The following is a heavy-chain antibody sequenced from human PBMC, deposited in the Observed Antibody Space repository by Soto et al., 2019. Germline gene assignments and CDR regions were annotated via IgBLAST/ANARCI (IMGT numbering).Heavy chain of an antibody. CDR2: INYSGGTS. V-gene: IGHV3-23*01. J-gene: IGHJ4*02. CDR3: AKGATNSGSYYFDY. Sequence: EVQLLESGGGLVQPGGSLRLSCAASGFTFRNFAMSWVRQAPGRGLEWVSGINYSGGTSYYADSVKGRFTISRDHSKNTLYLQMNSLSAEDRAVYYCAKGATNSGSYYFDYWGQGTPVTVSS. CDR1: GFTFRNFA. D-gene: IGHD1-26*01.